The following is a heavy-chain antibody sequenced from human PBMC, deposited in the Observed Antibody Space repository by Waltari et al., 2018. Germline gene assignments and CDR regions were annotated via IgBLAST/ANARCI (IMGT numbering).Heavy chain of an antibody. CDR3: ARSNLAAMVVTPGY. Sequence: QVQLQESGPGLVKPSETLSLTCAVSGYSISSGYSWGWIRQPPGKGLEWIGSIYHSGSTYYNPSLKSRVTISVDTSKNQFSLKLSSVTAADTAVYYCARSNLAAMVVTPGYWGQGTLVTVSS. CDR1: GYSISSGYS. CDR2: IYHSGST. J-gene: IGHJ4*02. D-gene: IGHD2-21*02. V-gene: IGHV4-38-2*01.